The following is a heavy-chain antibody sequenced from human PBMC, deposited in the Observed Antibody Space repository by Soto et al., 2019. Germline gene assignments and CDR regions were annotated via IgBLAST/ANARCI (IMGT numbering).Heavy chain of an antibody. V-gene: IGHV3-30*18. CDR1: GFTFSDYA. CDR3: AKGGRQWLVTSDFNY. Sequence: VQLVESGGGVVQPVRSLRLSCAASGFTFSDYAMHWVRQAPGKGLEWVAVVYHDGRNTHYADSVKGRFTISRDSSKNTVSLEMTSLRAEDPAVYYCAKGGRQWLVTSDFNYWGQGALVTGSS. D-gene: IGHD6-19*01. CDR2: VYHDGRNT. J-gene: IGHJ4*02.